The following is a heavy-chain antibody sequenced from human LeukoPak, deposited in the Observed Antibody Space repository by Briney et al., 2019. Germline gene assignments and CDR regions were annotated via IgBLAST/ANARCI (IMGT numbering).Heavy chain of an antibody. D-gene: IGHD3-10*01. CDR2: ISGSGGST. J-gene: IGHJ6*03. CDR1: GFTFSSYA. V-gene: IGHV3-23*01. CDR3: AKDSTMVRGVIINYYYYYMDV. Sequence: GGSLRLSCAASGFTFSSYAMSWVRQAPGKGLEWVSAISGSGGSTYYADSVKGRFAISRDNSKNTLYLQMNSLRAEDTAVYYCAKDSTMVRGVIINYYYYYMDVWGKGTTVTISS.